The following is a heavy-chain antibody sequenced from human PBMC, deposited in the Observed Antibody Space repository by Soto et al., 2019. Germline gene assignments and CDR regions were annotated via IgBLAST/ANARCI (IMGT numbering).Heavy chain of an antibody. CDR1: GFTFSNYA. CDR3: SRNYYFDN. CDR2: IGTGGDT. V-gene: IGHV3-23*01. J-gene: IGHJ4*02. Sequence: EVQLLESGGGLVQPGGSLRLSCAASGFTFSNYAMNWGRQAPGKGLEWVSSIGTGGDTNYAESVKGRFTISRDNSRDTLYLQMNRLRAEDTALYYCSRNYYFDNWGQGTLVTVSS.